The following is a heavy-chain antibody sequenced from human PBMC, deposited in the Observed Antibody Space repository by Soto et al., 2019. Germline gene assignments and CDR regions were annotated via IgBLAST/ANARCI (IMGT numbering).Heavy chain of an antibody. CDR1: GFTFSSYS. J-gene: IGHJ4*02. Sequence: PGGSLRLSCAASGFTFSSYSMNWVRQAPGKGLEWVSSISSSSSYIYYADSVKGRLTISRDNAKNSLYLQMNSLRAEDTAVYYCARSSSPRVTTGYYFDYWGQGTLVTVSS. V-gene: IGHV3-21*01. CDR3: ARSSSPRVTTGYYFDY. D-gene: IGHD4-17*01. CDR2: ISSSSSYI.